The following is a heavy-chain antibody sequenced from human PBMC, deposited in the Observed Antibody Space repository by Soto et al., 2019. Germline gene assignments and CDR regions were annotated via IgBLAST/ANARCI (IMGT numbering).Heavy chain of an antibody. CDR2: ISYDGDDT. J-gene: IGHJ4*02. Sequence: ESGGVVVQPGGSLRLSCVASGFDFEDYTMHWVRQAPGTGLECVSRISYDGDDTYYADSVRGRFTMSRDNSKNSLFLLMNNLTPEDTAVYYCAKDEAYYFDHWGQGTLVAVSS. V-gene: IGHV3-43*01. CDR1: GFDFEDYT. CDR3: AKDEAYYFDH.